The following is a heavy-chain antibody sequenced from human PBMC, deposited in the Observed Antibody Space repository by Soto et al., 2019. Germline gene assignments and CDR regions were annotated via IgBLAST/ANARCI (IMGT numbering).Heavy chain of an antibody. Sequence: QTGGSLRLSCAASGFTFSSYSMTWVRQAPGKGLEWVSVISGSGGSTYYADSVKGRFTISRDNSKNTLYLQMNSLRAEDTAVYYCANLWFGESAGFDYWGQGTLVTVSS. V-gene: IGHV3-23*01. J-gene: IGHJ4*02. D-gene: IGHD3-10*01. CDR3: ANLWFGESAGFDY. CDR2: ISGSGGST. CDR1: GFTFSSYS.